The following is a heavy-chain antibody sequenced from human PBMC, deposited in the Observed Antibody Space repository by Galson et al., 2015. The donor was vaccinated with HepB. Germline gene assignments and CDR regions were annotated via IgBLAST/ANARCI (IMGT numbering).Heavy chain of an antibody. V-gene: IGHV1-46*01. Sequence: SVKVSCKASGYKFTGYYMHWVRQAPGQGLEWMGIINPSGGSTDYAQKFRGRLTMTRDTSTSTVFMELSSLKTEDTAVYYCTTDLEWYYGSGSSGGGYWGQGTLVTVSS. D-gene: IGHD3-10*01. CDR1: GYKFTGYY. CDR2: INPSGGST. J-gene: IGHJ4*02. CDR3: TTDLEWYYGSGSSGGGY.